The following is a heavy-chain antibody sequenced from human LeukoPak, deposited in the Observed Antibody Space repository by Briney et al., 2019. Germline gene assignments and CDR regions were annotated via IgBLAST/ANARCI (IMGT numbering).Heavy chain of an antibody. CDR3: ARDGVGYYDSSGYYYFQH. CDR1: GGSINSYY. D-gene: IGHD3-22*01. Sequence: SETLSLTCTVSGGSINSYYWSWIRQPPGKGLEWIGYISYTGSTNYNPSLKSRVTISVDTSKNQFSLKLSSVTAADTAVYYCARDGVGYYDSSGYYYFQHWGQGTLVTVSS. V-gene: IGHV4-59*12. J-gene: IGHJ1*01. CDR2: ISYTGST.